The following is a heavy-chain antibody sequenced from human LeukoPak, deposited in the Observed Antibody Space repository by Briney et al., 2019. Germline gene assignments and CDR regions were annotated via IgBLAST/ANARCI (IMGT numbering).Heavy chain of an antibody. Sequence: SETLSLTCTVSGASISSYYWNWIRQPPGKGLEWIGYIYYSGSTNYNPSLKSRVTISVGTSKNQFSLKLSSVTAADTAVYYCARRNTVTSFDPWGQGTLVTVSS. V-gene: IGHV4-59*01. CDR1: GASISSYY. J-gene: IGHJ5*02. CDR2: IYYSGST. D-gene: IGHD4-11*01. CDR3: ARRNTVTSFDP.